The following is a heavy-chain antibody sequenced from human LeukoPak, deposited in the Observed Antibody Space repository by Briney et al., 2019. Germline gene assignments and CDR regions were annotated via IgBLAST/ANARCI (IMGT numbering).Heavy chain of an antibody. CDR3: ARDGVPAASYHFDY. J-gene: IGHJ4*02. CDR2: INPSGGST. V-gene: IGHV1-46*01. CDR1: GYAFTSYY. Sequence: GASVKVSCKASGYAFTSYYMHWVRQAPGQGLDSMGIINPSGGSTSYTQKFQGRVTMTRDTSTSTVYMELSRLRSEDTAVYYCARDGVPAASYHFDYWGQGTLVTVSS. D-gene: IGHD2-2*01.